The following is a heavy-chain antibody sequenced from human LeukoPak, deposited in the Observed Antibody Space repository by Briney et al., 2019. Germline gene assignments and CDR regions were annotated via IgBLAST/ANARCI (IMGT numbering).Heavy chain of an antibody. J-gene: IGHJ4*02. CDR1: GGSFSGYY. D-gene: IGHD3-10*01. V-gene: IGHV4-34*01. CDR2: INHSGST. Sequence: SETLSLTCAVYGGSFSGYYWSWIRQPPGKGLEWIGAINHSGSTNYNPSLKSRVTISVDTSKNQFSLKLSSVTAADTAVYYCARVVQYYYGSGSQKYDYWGQGTLVTVSS. CDR3: ARVVQYYYGSGSQKYDY.